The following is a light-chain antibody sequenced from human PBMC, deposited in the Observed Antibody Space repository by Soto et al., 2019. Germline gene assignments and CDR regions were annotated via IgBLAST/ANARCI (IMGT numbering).Light chain of an antibody. V-gene: IGKV3-15*01. CDR2: GAS. J-gene: IGKJ2*01. CDR3: QHYNNWPPYT. Sequence: IVMTQSPATLSVSPGERATLSCRASQRIRLNLAWYQQKPGQAPRLLIYGASTRATGIPARFSGSGSETEFTLTISILQSEDSAVYYFQHYNNWPPYTFGKGTKLEIK. CDR1: QRIRLN.